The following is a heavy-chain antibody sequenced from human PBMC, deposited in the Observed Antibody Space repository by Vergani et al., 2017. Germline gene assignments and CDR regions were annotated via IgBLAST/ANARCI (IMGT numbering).Heavy chain of an antibody. Sequence: QVQLVQSGAEVKKPGSSVKVSCKASGGTFSSYAISWVRQAPGQGLEWMGGIIPIFGIANYTQKFQGRVTITADKSTSTAYMELSSLRSEDTAVYYCARVMGVGATSYFDYWGQGTLVTGSS. CDR3: ARVMGVGATSYFDY. CDR1: GGTFSSYA. V-gene: IGHV1-69*17. CDR2: IIPIFGIA. J-gene: IGHJ4*02. D-gene: IGHD1-26*01.